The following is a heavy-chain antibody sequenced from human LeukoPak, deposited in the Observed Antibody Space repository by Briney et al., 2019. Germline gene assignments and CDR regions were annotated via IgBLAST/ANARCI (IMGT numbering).Heavy chain of an antibody. J-gene: IGHJ4*02. CDR2: ISYSGST. CDR1: GGSISGYY. D-gene: IGHD7-27*01. V-gene: IGHV4-59*01. Sequence: SETLSLTCIVSGGSISGYYWSWIRQPPGKGLEWIGYISYSGSTNYNPSLKSRVTISVDTSKNQFSLKLSSVTAADTAIYYCARGGEGYFDYWGQGTLVTVSS. CDR3: ARGGEGYFDY.